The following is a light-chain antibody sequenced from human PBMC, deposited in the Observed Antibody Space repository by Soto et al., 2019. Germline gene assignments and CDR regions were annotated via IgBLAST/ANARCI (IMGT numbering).Light chain of an antibody. CDR2: GAS. CDR3: QPYDNWPLT. J-gene: IGKJ4*01. V-gene: IGKV3-15*01. Sequence: EIVMTQSPDTLSVSPGERATLSCRASQSVSSNLAWYQQKSGQTPRLLIYGASTRATDIPARFSGSGSGTEFTLTISSLQSEDFAVYYCQPYDNWPLTFGGGTKVEIK. CDR1: QSVSSN.